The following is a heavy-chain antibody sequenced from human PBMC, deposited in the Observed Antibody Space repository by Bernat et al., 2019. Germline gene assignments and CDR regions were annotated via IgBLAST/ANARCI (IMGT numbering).Heavy chain of an antibody. CDR2: IYHSGST. V-gene: IGHV4-4*02. CDR3: ARDDYYDSSGYKPLDY. J-gene: IGHJ4*02. D-gene: IGHD3-22*01. CDR1: GGSISSSNW. Sequence: QVQLQESGPGLVKPSGTLSLTCAVSGGSISSSNWWSWVRQPPGQGVEWIGEIYHSGSTNYTPSLNSRVTLSVDKSKNQFSLKLSSVTAADTAVYYCARDDYYDSSGYKPLDYWGQGTLVTVSS.